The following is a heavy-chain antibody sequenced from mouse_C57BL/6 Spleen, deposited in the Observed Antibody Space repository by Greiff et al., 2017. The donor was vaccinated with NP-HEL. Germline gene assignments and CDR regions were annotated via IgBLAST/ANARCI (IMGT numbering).Heavy chain of an antibody. Sequence: EVQLQQSGPELVKPGASVKISCKASGYSFTGYYMHCVKQSSEKSLEWIGEINPSTGGTSYNQKFKGKATLTIDKSSSTAYMQLKSLTSEDSAVYYCAPIYYYGSSYWYFDVWGTGTTVTVSS. V-gene: IGHV1-43*01. CDR1: GYSFTGYY. CDR3: APIYYYGSSYWYFDV. J-gene: IGHJ1*03. CDR2: INPSTGGT. D-gene: IGHD1-1*01.